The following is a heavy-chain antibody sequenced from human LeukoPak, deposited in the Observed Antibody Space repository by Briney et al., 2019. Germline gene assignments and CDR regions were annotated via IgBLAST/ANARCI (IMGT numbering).Heavy chain of an antibody. CDR2: ISTYNGNT. D-gene: IGHD4-23*01. CDR1: GYTFTSYY. J-gene: IGHJ4*02. Sequence: GASVKVSCKASGYTFTSYYMHWVRQAPGQGLEWMGWISTYNGNTNYAQKLQGRVTMTTDTSTSTAYMELRSLRSDDTAVYYCARTTVVTPNEALDYWGQGTLVTVSS. CDR3: ARTTVVTPNEALDY. V-gene: IGHV1-18*04.